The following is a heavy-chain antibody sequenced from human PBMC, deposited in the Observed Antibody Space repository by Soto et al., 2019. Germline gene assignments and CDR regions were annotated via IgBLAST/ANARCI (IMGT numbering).Heavy chain of an antibody. CDR3: ARALPFDY. Sequence: ASVKVSCKTSGYTFTRYGISWVRQAPGQGLEWMGWISVYNGNTNYAQKFQGRVTMTTDTSTSTAYMELRSLRSDDTAVYYCARALPFDYWGQGTLVTVSS. J-gene: IGHJ4*02. V-gene: IGHV1-18*01. CDR1: GYTFTRYG. CDR2: ISVYNGNT.